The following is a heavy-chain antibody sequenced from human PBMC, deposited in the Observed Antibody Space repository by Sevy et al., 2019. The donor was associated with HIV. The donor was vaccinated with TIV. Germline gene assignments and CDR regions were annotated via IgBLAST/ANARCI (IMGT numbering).Heavy chain of an antibody. J-gene: IGHJ4*02. D-gene: IGHD6-19*01. Sequence: ASVKVSCKASGYTFTSYAMHWVRQAPGQRLEWMGWINAGNGNTKYSQKFQGRVTITRDTSASTAYMELSSLRSEDTAVYYCARSGRQWLVPCYWGQGTLVTASS. V-gene: IGHV1-3*01. CDR2: INAGNGNT. CDR1: GYTFTSYA. CDR3: ARSGRQWLVPCY.